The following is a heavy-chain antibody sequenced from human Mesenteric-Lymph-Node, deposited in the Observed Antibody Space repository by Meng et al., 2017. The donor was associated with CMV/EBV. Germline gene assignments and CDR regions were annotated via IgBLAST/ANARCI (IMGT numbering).Heavy chain of an antibody. D-gene: IGHD3-10*01. Sequence: GESLKISCAGSRFSFSDYWMSWVRQAPGKGLEWVANIKLDGTDKYYADSVRGRFAISRDNARNSLYLQMNSLRAEDTAIYYCAREIPGGTATLDSWGQGTLVTVSS. V-gene: IGHV3-7*01. J-gene: IGHJ4*02. CDR1: RFSFSDYW. CDR2: IKLDGTDK. CDR3: AREIPGGTATLDS.